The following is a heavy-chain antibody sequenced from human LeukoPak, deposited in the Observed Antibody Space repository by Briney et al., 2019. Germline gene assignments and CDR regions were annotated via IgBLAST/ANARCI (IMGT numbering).Heavy chain of an antibody. J-gene: IGHJ4*02. V-gene: IGHV4-59*01. CDR2: IYYSGST. CDR3: ARGLTWLVDY. CDR1: GGSISSYY. D-gene: IGHD6-19*01. Sequence: SETLSLTCIDPGGSISSYYWSWIRQPPGKGLEWIGYIYYSGSTNYSPSRKSRVTISVDTSKNQFSLKLSSVTAADTAVYYCARGLTWLVDYWGQGTLVTVSS.